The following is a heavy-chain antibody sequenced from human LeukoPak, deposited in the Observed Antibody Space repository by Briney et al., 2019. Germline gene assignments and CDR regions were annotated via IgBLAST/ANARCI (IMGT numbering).Heavy chain of an antibody. Sequence: ASVKVSCKVSGYTLTELSMHWVRQAPGKGLEWMGGFDPEDGETIYAQKFQGRVTMTEDTSTDTAYMELSSLRSEDTAVYYCATGYSGSYYSYYWGQGTLVTVSS. CDR1: GYTLTELS. D-gene: IGHD1-26*01. CDR3: ATGYSGSYYSYY. J-gene: IGHJ4*02. CDR2: FDPEDGET. V-gene: IGHV1-24*01.